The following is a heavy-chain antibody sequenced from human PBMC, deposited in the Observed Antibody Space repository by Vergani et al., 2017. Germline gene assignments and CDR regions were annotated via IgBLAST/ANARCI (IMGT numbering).Heavy chain of an antibody. CDR1: GGSISSGDHY. D-gene: IGHD3-10*01. V-gene: IGHV4-30-4*08. CDR3: ARIRGSWDGSRRWASDYYDNVMDV. J-gene: IGHJ6*02. CDR2: IYYSGST. Sequence: QVQLQESGPGLVKSSQTLSLTCTVSGGSISSGDHYWSWIRQPPGGGLESLGYIYYSGSTYYNPSFNGRLTMSVDTSKNQFSLRLGSVTAADTAVYYCARIRGSWDGSRRWASDYYDNVMDVWGQGTTVTVSS.